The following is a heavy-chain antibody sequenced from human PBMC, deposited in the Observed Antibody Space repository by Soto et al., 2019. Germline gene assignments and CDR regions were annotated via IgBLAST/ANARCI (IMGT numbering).Heavy chain of an antibody. Sequence: PSPTLSLPCAISGDSVSSNSAAWNWIRQSPSRGLEWLGRTYYRSKWYNDYAVSVKSRITINPDTSKNQFSLQLNSVTPEDTAVYYCARGESDSYGYLDWFDPWGQGTLVTVS. CDR3: ARGESDSYGYLDWFDP. V-gene: IGHV6-1*01. CDR2: TYYRSKWYN. J-gene: IGHJ5*02. CDR1: GDSVSSNSAA. D-gene: IGHD5-18*01.